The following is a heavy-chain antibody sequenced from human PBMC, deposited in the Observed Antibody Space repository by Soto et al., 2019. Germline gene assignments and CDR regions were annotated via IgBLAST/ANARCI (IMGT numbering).Heavy chain of an antibody. V-gene: IGHV1-18*01. J-gene: IGHJ6*03. CDR2: ISAYNGNT. Sequence: ASVKVSCKASGYTFTSYGISWVRQAPGQGLEWMGWISAYNGNTNYAQKLQGRVTMTTDTSTSTAYMELGSMRSDDTAVYYCARVMYYYGSGSYHVPAPDYYYMDVWGKGTTVTVSS. D-gene: IGHD3-10*01. CDR3: ARVMYYYGSGSYHVPAPDYYYMDV. CDR1: GYTFTSYG.